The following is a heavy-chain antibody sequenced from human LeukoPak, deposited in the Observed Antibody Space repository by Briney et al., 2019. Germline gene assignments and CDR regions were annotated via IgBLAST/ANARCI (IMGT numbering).Heavy chain of an antibody. D-gene: IGHD4-17*01. CDR3: ARDGRTTRPFDY. CDR2: FDPEDGET. J-gene: IGHJ4*02. CDR1: GYTLTELS. Sequence: ASVKVSCKVSGYTLTELSMHWVRQAPGKGLEWMGGFDPEDGETIYAQKLQGRVTMTTDTSTSTAYMELRSLRSDDTAVYYCARDGRTTRPFDYWGQGTLVTVSS. V-gene: IGHV1-24*01.